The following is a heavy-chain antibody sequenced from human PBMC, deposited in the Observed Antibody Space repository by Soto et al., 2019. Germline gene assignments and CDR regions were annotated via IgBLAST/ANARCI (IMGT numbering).Heavy chain of an antibody. CDR1: RHSFTDRH. Sequence: VAWAKVGWKADRHSFTDRHIQRVRQPPGQGLEWLARISTNRGGSSTAQKFQGWVSMTRDRSISTVYMELTRLRSDDTAVYFCARGHSTDCSNGVCSFFYKLEMDVGRQGTTVTVSS. CDR2: ISTNRGGS. D-gene: IGHD2-8*01. CDR3: ARGHSTDCSNGVCSFFYKLEMDV. V-gene: IGHV1-2*04. J-gene: IGHJ6*02.